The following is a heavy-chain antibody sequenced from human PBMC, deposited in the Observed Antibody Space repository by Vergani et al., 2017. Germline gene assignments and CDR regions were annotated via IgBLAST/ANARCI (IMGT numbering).Heavy chain of an antibody. CDR1: GGSISSSIYY. J-gene: IGHJ5*02. V-gene: IGHV4-39*02. CDR2: IYYSGIT. D-gene: IGHD2-15*01. Sequence: QLQLQESGPGLVKPSETLSLTCTVSGGSISSSIYYWGLIRQPPGKGLEWIGSIYYSGITYYNPSLKSRVTISVDTSKNQFSLKLSSVTAADTAVYYCARESGGFXFDPWGQGTLVTVSS. CDR3: ARESGGFXFDP.